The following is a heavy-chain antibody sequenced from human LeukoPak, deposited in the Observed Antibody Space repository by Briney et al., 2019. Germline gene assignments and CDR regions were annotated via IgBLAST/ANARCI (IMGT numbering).Heavy chain of an antibody. J-gene: IGHJ3*02. CDR3: AREGVLGAFDI. CDR2: IYYSGST. Sequence: SQTLSLTSTVSGGSISSGGYYWSWIRQHPGKGLEWIGYIYYSGSTYYNPSLKSRVTISVDTSKNQFSLKLSSVTAADTAVYYCAREGVLGAFDIWGQGTMVTVSS. D-gene: IGHD3-3*02. V-gene: IGHV4-31*03. CDR1: GGSISSGGYY.